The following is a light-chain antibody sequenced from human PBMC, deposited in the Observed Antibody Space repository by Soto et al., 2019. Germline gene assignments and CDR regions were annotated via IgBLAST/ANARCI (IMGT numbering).Light chain of an antibody. CDR1: SGHSTYA. CDR2: LNSDGSH. CDR3: QTWGTGFQV. Sequence: QAVVTQSPSASASLGASVKLTCTLSSGHSTYAIAWLQQQPEKGPRYLMKLNSDGSHLKGDGIPDRFSGSSSGAERYLTISSLQSEDEADYYCQTWGTGFQVFGGGTKLTVL. J-gene: IGLJ3*02. V-gene: IGLV4-69*01.